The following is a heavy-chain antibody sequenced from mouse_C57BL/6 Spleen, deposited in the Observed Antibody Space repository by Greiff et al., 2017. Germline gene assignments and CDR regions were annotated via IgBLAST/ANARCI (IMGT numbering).Heavy chain of an antibody. CDR3: ARSPIYYGNPYFDY. J-gene: IGHJ2*01. CDR2: INPSSGYT. V-gene: IGHV1-7*01. Sequence: VQLQQSGAELAKPGASVKLSCKASGYTFTSYWMHWVKQRPGQGLEWIGYINPSSGYTKYNQKFKDQATLTADKSSSTAYMQLSSLTYEDSAVYYCARSPIYYGNPYFDYWGQGTTLTVSS. D-gene: IGHD2-1*01. CDR1: GYTFTSYW.